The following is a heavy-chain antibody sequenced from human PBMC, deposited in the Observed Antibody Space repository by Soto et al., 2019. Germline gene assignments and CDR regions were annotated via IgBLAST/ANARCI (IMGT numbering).Heavy chain of an antibody. V-gene: IGHV1-69*13. CDR2: IIPIFGTA. CDR3: ARDYGDILTGYQFRGHYGMDV. CDR1: GGTFSSYA. Sequence: SVKVSCKASGGTFSSYAISWVRQAPGQGLEWMGGIIPIFGTANYAQKFQGRVTITADESTSTAYMELSSLRSDDTAVYYCARDYGDILTGYQFRGHYGMDVWGQGTTVTVSS. D-gene: IGHD3-9*01. J-gene: IGHJ6*02.